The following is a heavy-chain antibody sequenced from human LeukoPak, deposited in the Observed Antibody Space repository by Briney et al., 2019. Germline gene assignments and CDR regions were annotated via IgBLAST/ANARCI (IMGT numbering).Heavy chain of an antibody. CDR3: AKGGGDAVALRIDY. Sequence: GGSLRLSCAASGFTFSSYAMSWVRQAPGKGLEWVSAISGSGGSTYYADSVKGRFTISRDNSKNTLYLQMNSLRAEDTAVYYCAKGGGDAVALRIDYWGQGTLVTVSS. D-gene: IGHD6-19*01. J-gene: IGHJ4*02. CDR1: GFTFSSYA. V-gene: IGHV3-23*01. CDR2: ISGSGGST.